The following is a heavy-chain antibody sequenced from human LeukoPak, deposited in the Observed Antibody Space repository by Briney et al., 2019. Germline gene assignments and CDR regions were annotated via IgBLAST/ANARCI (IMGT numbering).Heavy chain of an antibody. J-gene: IGHJ4*02. CDR2: ISAYYGNT. Sequence: ASVKVSCKASGYTFTSYGISWVRQAPGQGLEWMGWISAYYGNTNYAQKLQGRVTMTTDTSTSTAYMELRSLRSDDTAVYYCARQTYYYDSSGQGLVSSQIDYWGQGTLVTVSS. CDR1: GYTFTSYG. CDR3: ARQTYYYDSSGQGLVSSQIDY. V-gene: IGHV1-18*01. D-gene: IGHD3-22*01.